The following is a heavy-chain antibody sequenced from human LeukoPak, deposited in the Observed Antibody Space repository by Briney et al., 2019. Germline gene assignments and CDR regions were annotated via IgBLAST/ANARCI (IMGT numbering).Heavy chain of an antibody. CDR1: GFTFSTYS. D-gene: IGHD3-10*01. CDR2: ISSGGSTI. Sequence: PGGSLRLSCAASGFTFSTYSMNWVRQAPGQGLEWVSYISSGGSTIYYADSVKGRFTISRDNAKNSLYLQTNSLRAEDTAVYYCARASLITIVRQGFDIWGQGTMVTVSS. CDR3: ARASLITIVRQGFDI. V-gene: IGHV3-48*04. J-gene: IGHJ3*02.